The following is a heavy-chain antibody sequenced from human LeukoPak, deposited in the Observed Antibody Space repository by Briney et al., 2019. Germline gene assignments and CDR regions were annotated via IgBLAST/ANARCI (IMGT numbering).Heavy chain of an antibody. J-gene: IGHJ4*02. D-gene: IGHD3-3*01. CDR2: IQYDGSNK. V-gene: IGHV3-30*02. CDR3: AGGVRFLEWLLTEPNFDY. Sequence: GGSLRLSCAASGFTFSSYGMHWVRQAPGKGLEWVAFIQYDGSNKYYADSVKGRFTISRDNSKNTLYLQMNSLRAEDTAVYYCAGGVRFLEWLLTEPNFDYWGQGTLVTVSS. CDR1: GFTFSSYG.